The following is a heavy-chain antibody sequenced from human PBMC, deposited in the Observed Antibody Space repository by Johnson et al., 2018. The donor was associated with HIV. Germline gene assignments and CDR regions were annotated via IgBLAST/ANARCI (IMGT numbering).Heavy chain of an antibody. CDR1: GVSFSSYW. CDR3: ARGDFWSGYPDAFDI. J-gene: IGHJ3*02. V-gene: IGHV3-7*04. CDR2: IKEDGSEK. D-gene: IGHD3-3*01. Sequence: VQLVESGGGLVQPGGSLRLSCVDSGVSFSSYWMSWVRQAPGKGLEWVANIKEDGSEKNYVDSVKGRFTISRDNAKNSVYLQMNSLRAEDTALYYCARGDFWSGYPDAFDIWGQGTMVTVSS.